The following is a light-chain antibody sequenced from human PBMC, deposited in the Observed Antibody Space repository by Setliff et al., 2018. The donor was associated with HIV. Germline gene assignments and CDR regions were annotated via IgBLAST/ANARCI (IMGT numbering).Light chain of an antibody. CDR3: QSYDNSLDAYV. CDR2: ASY. J-gene: IGLJ1*01. V-gene: IGLV1-40*01. CDR1: DSNIGAAFD. Sequence: QSVLAQPPSVSGAPGQRITISCTGSDSNIGAAFDVHWYQHLPGTAPKLLIYASYKRPSGVPDRFSVSKSGTSASLAIAGLQPEDGADYYCQSYDNSLDAYVFGTGTKVTVL.